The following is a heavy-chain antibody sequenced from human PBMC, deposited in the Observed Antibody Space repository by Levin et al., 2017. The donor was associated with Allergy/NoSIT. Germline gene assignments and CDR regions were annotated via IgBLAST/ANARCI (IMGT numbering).Heavy chain of an antibody. Sequence: GGSLRLSCEASGFTFSTYGMQWVRQAPGKGLEWVGIITSDASHKCYGDSVKGRVTISRDDSKNTVFLEMNSLRAEDTAVYYCAKGGDYDVWGTGTTVTVSS. D-gene: IGHD4-17*01. V-gene: IGHV3-30*02. CDR1: GFTFSTYG. CDR3: AKGGDYDV. CDR2: ITSDASHK. J-gene: IGHJ6*04.